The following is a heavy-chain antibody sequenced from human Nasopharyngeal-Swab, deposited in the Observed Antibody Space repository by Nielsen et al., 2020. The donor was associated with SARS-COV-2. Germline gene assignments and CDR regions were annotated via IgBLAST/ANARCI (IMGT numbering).Heavy chain of an antibody. CDR2: ISGSDYST. D-gene: IGHD5-12*01. Sequence: LKISCAASGFTFSSYAISWVRQAPGKGLECVSVISGSDYSTYYADSLKGRFTISRDNSKNTVNLQMNSLRVEDTAIYYCEKDRDSGDDSDDYYHYYGMDVWGQGTTVIVSS. CDR1: GFTFSSYA. J-gene: IGHJ6*02. V-gene: IGHV3-23*01. CDR3: EKDRDSGDDSDDYYHYYGMDV.